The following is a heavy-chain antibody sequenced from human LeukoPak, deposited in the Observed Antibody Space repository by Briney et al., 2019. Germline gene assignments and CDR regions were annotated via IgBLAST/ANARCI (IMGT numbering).Heavy chain of an antibody. CDR3: ARDSTVTTIDYYYYYMDV. J-gene: IGHJ6*03. CDR1: GGSISSSSYY. Sequence: SETLSLTCTVSGGSISSSSYYWGWIRQPPGKGLEWIGSIYYSGSTDYNPSLKTRVTISLDTSKNQFSLKLSSVTAADTAVYYCARDSTVTTIDYYYYYMDVWGKGTTVTVSS. CDR2: IYYSGST. V-gene: IGHV4-39*07. D-gene: IGHD4-11*01.